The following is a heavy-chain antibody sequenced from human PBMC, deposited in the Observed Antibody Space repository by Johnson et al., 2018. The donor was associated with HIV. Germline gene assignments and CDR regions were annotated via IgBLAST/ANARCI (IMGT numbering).Heavy chain of an antibody. V-gene: IGHV3-23*04. J-gene: IGHJ3*02. D-gene: IGHD3-22*01. CDR3: ARGGRYYDPGAFDI. CDR2: ITDRSDTT. Sequence: VQLVESGGGLVQPGGSLRLSCAASGFDFSIYAMNWVRQAPGKGLEWVSGITDRSDTTYYADSVRGRFTISRDNSKNTLYLQMSSLRAEDTALDYCARGGRYYDPGAFDIWGQGAMVTVSS. CDR1: GFDFSIYA.